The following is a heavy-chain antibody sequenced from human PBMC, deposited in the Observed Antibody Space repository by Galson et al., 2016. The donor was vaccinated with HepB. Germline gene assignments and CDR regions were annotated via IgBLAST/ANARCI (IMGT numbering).Heavy chain of an antibody. J-gene: IGHJ4*02. V-gene: IGHV3-30*18. CDR1: GLRFSSYG. CDR2: ISHDGRKK. CDR3: AKAKLWFGELLPGD. D-gene: IGHD3-10*01. Sequence: SLRLSCAASGLRFSSYGMHWVRQAPGKGLGWVAVISHDGRKKYYGDSVQGRFTISRDNSKNTLYLQMNSLRAEDTAVYYCAKAKLWFGELLPGDWGQGTLVIVSS.